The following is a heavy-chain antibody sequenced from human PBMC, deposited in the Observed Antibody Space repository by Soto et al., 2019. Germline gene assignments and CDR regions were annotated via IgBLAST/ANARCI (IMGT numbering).Heavy chain of an antibody. D-gene: IGHD3-16*02. CDR1: GGSFSGYY. Sequence: SETLSLTCAVYGGSFSGYYWSWIRQPPGKGLEWIGEINHSGSTNYNPSLKSRVTISVDTSKNQFSLKLSSVTAADTAVYYCARPRGYDYVWGSYRPYHFDYWGQGTLVTVSS. CDR3: ARPRGYDYVWGSYRPYHFDY. CDR2: INHSGST. J-gene: IGHJ4*02. V-gene: IGHV4-34*01.